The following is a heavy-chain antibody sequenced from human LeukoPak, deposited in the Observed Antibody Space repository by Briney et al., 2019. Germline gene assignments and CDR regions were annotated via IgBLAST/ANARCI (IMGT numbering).Heavy chain of an antibody. D-gene: IGHD2-2*01. V-gene: IGHV3-53*01. CDR2: IHRDDKT. CDR1: GFTVSSSF. CDR3: AREVISTPSYFDY. Sequence: GGSLRLSCAASGFTVSSSFIYWVRRAPGKGLEWVSFIHRDDKTYYADSVKGRFTMSRDSSKNTLYLQMNSLGADDAAVYYCAREVISTPSYFDYWGQGILVTVSS. J-gene: IGHJ4*02.